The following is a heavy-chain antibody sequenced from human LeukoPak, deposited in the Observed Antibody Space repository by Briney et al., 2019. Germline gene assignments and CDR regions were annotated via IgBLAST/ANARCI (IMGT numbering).Heavy chain of an antibody. CDR3: TTENIVATIGDF. J-gene: IGHJ4*02. Sequence: GGSLRLSCTASGFTFTNAWMSWVRQAPGKGLEWVGRIQRKTDGGTTDYAAPVKGRFTISRDDSKNTLYLQMTSLKTEDTAVYYCTTENIVATIGDFWGQGTLVTVSS. D-gene: IGHD5-12*01. CDR2: IQRKTDGGTT. V-gene: IGHV3-15*01. CDR1: GFTFTNAW.